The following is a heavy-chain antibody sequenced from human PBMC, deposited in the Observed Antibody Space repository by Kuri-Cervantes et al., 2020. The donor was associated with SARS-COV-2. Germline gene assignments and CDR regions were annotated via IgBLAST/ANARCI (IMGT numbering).Heavy chain of an antibody. V-gene: IGHV1-18*01. CDR2: ISAYNGNT. J-gene: IGHJ5*02. D-gene: IGHD2-2*01. Sequence: ASVKVSCKASGYTFTSYGISWVRQAPGQGLEWVGWISAYNGNTNYAQKLQGRVTMTTDTSTSTAYMELRSLRSDDTAVYYCARQRVDCSSTSCYGRGWFDPWGQGTLVTVSS. CDR3: ARQRVDCSSTSCYGRGWFDP. CDR1: GYTFTSYG.